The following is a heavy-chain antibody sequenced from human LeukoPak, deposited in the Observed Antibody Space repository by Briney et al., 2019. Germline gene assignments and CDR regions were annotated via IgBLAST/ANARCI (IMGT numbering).Heavy chain of an antibody. D-gene: IGHD3-22*01. CDR2: ISGGSRTL. CDR3: AREADSGGYRLDY. Sequence: GGSLRLSCAGSGFTFSSYEMQWVRQAPGKGLEWVSYISGGSRTLYADSVKGRFTISRDNAKNSVYLQMDKLRAEDMAVYYCAREADSGGYRLDYWGQGVLVTVSS. CDR1: GFTFSSYE. J-gene: IGHJ4*02. V-gene: IGHV3-48*03.